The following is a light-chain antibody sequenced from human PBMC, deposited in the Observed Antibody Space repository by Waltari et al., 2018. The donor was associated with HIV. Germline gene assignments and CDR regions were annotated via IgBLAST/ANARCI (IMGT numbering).Light chain of an antibody. Sequence: QSALTQPASVSGSPGQSITISCTGSSSDVGSYPLFSWYQQHPGKAPKLMIYEGIKRPSGVSNRFSGSKSGNTASLTISGLQAEDEADYYCCSYAGSSNWVFGGGTKLTVL. J-gene: IGLJ3*02. CDR3: CSYAGSSNWV. CDR1: SSDVGSYPL. V-gene: IGLV2-23*01. CDR2: EGI.